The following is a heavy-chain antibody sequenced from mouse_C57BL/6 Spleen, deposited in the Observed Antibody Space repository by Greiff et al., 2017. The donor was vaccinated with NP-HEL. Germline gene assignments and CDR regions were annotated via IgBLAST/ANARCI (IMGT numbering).Heavy chain of an antibody. CDR2: IYWDDDK. D-gene: IGHD2-4*01. V-gene: IGHV8-12*01. J-gene: IGHJ3*01. CDR3: AQATMITEGFAY. Sequence: QVTLKESGPGILQSSQTLSLTCSFSGFSLSTSGMGVSWIRQPSGKGLEWLAHIYWDDDKRYNPSLKSRLTISKDTSRNQVFLKITSVDTADTATYYCAQATMITEGFAYWGQGTLVTVSA. CDR1: GFSLSTSGMG.